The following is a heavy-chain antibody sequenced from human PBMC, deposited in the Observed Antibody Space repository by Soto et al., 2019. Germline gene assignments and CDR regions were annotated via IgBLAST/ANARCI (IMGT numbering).Heavy chain of an antibody. V-gene: IGHV1-69*12. J-gene: IGHJ4*02. D-gene: IGHD5-18*01. CDR3: ASGIQLWLRRINSGYSG. CDR2: IIPMFGTA. Sequence: QVQLVQSGAEVKKPESSVKVSCKAPGGTFSTYAISWVRQAPGQGLEWVGGIIPMFGTANYAQRFQDRVTITADESTNTVYMELSSLRSEDTAVYFCASGIQLWLRRINSGYSGWGQGTLVTVSS. CDR1: GGTFSTYA.